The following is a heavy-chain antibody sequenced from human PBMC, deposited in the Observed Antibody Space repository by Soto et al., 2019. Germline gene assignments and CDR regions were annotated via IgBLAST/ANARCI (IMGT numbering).Heavy chain of an antibody. CDR2: VYIGGNT. CDR3: AGSVGGGFDY. D-gene: IGHD3-16*01. J-gene: IGHJ4*02. CDR1: GFTVSSNY. V-gene: IGHV3-66*01. Sequence: EVQLLESGGGLVQPGGSLRLSCAASGFTVSSNYMSWVRQAPGKGLEWVSVVYIGGNTYYAESVEARFTISRDNFQNMVYLQMNSLSAEDTAVYYCAGSVGGGFDYWGQGTLVTVSS.